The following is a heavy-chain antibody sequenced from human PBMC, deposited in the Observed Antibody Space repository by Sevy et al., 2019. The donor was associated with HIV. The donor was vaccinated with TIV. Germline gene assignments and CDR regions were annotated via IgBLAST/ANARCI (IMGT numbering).Heavy chain of an antibody. CDR3: AREGAPYRNIRYCSGDNCYYNWFDP. CDR1: GFIFNDYA. J-gene: IGHJ5*02. CDR2: ISDDGNNK. V-gene: IGHV3-30*10. D-gene: IGHD2-15*01. Sequence: PGGSLRLSCAASGFIFNDYAMHWVRQAPGKGLEWVAVISDDGNNKYYTDSVEGRFTISRDNSKDTLYLQMNSLRAVDTAIYYCAREGAPYRNIRYCSGDNCYYNWFDPWGQGTLVTVSS.